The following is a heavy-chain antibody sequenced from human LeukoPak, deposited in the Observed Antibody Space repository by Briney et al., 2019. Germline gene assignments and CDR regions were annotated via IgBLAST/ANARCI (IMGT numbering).Heavy chain of an antibody. V-gene: IGHV3-23*01. CDR3: ARGRSITLLRGVAMSDGFDI. J-gene: IGHJ3*02. CDR1: GFTFNNFA. CDR2: ISGSGAST. Sequence: PGGSLRLSCAASGFTFNNFAMTWVRQAPGKGLECVSVISGSGASTYYADSVKGRFTISRDNAKNLVFLQMNGLRAEDTAVYYCARGRSITLLRGVAMSDGFDIWGQGAMVAVSS. D-gene: IGHD3-10*01.